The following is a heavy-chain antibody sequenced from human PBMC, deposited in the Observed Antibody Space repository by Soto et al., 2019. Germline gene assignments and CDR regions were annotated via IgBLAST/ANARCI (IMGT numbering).Heavy chain of an antibody. CDR3: VRQAGEDY. V-gene: IGHV3-33*01. CDR2: IWYDGSEK. CDR1: GFDFYSYG. Sequence: QVKLVESGGGEVQPGRSLRLSCEASGFDFYSYGMHWVRQPPGKGLEWVAVIWYDGSEKYYADSVKGRFTISRDNSKNTLYLQMSSLRDEDTAVYYCVRQAGEDYWGQGTLVTVSS. D-gene: IGHD6-19*01. J-gene: IGHJ4*02.